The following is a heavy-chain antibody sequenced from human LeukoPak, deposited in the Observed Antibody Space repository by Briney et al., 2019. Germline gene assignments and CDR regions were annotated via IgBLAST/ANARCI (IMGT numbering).Heavy chain of an antibody. J-gene: IGHJ4*02. CDR3: ARDGYYYGSGSYYFFDY. CDR1: GGSISSGGYY. V-gene: IGHV4-30-2*01. D-gene: IGHD3-10*01. Sequence: PSQTLSLTCTVSGGSISSGGYYWSWIRQPPGKGLEWIGYIYHSGSTYYNPSLKSRVTISVDRSKNQFSLKLSSVTAADTAVYYCARDGYYYGSGSYYFFDYWGQGTLVTVSS. CDR2: IYHSGST.